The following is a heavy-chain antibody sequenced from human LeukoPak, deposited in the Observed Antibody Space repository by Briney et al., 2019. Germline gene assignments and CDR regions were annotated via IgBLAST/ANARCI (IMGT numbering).Heavy chain of an antibody. CDR3: TRDANWNPDY. CDR2: ISYDERQE. J-gene: IGHJ4*02. V-gene: IGHV3-30*04. Sequence: GGSLRLSCAASGFTFGTFAMHWVRQAPGKGLEWVAIISYDERQEYYADSVKGRFTISRDNGKNSLYLQMNSLRAEDTAVYYCTRDANWNPDYWGQGTLVTVSS. CDR1: GFTFGTFA. D-gene: IGHD1-1*01.